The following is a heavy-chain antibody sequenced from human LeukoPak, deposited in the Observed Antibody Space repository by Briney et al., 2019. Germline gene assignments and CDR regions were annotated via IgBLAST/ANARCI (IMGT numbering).Heavy chain of an antibody. V-gene: IGHV3-30*18. Sequence: GGSLRLSCAASGFTFSSYGMHWGRQAPGKGLEWGAVISYDGSNKYYADSVKGRFTISRDNSKNTLYLQMNSLRAEDTAVYYCAKDLGVAGPARLLGYGMDVWGQGTTVTVSS. D-gene: IGHD3-3*01. CDR3: AKDLGVAGPARLLGYGMDV. CDR1: GFTFSSYG. J-gene: IGHJ6*02. CDR2: ISYDGSNK.